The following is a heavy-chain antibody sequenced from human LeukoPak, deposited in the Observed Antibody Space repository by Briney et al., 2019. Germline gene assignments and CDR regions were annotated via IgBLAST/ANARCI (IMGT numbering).Heavy chain of an antibody. CDR1: GYGFTSYW. D-gene: IGHD1-26*01. J-gene: IGHJ4*02. CDR3: ARTRGGSYSYYFDY. CDR2: IYPGDSDT. Sequence: GESLQISSQGSGYGFTSYWIGWARPMPGKGMDWMGMIYPGDSDTTYSPSLQGQVTISDDTSLSTASLQWSSLYAPRTALSFSARTRGGSYSYYFDYWGQGDLVTVSS. V-gene: IGHV5-51*01.